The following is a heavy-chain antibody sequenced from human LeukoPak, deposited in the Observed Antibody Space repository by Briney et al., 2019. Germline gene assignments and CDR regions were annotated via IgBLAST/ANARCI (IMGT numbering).Heavy chain of an antibody. CDR3: AKGTTVIGGAFDI. V-gene: IGHV3-9*01. D-gene: IGHD4-11*01. CDR2: ISWNSGSI. J-gene: IGHJ3*02. CDR1: GFTFDDYA. Sequence: PSGRSLRLSCAASGFTFDDYAMHWVRQAPGKGLEWVSGISWNSGSIGYADSVKGRFTISRDNAKNSLYLQMNSLRAEDTALYYCAKGTTVIGGAFDIWGQGTMVTVSS.